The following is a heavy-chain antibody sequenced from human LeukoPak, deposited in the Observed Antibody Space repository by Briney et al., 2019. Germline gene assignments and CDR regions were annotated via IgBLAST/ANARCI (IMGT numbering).Heavy chain of an antibody. Sequence: SETLSLTCAVSSGSVSSDNWWRWVRQPPGKGLEWIGEIFHSGTTNYNPSLKGRVTISIDKSKNQFSLKLNSLTAADTAVYYCATNPTVTYYYNTAPFSRGQGTLVTVSS. J-gene: IGHJ4*03. CDR3: ATNPTVTYYYNTAPFS. CDR1: SGSVSSDNW. D-gene: IGHD3-22*01. V-gene: IGHV4-4*02. CDR2: IFHSGTT.